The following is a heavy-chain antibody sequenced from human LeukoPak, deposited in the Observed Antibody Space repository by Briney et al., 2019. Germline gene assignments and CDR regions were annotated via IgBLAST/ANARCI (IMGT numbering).Heavy chain of an antibody. CDR3: ARDDYYYDSSGYYSRKFDY. CDR2: IYTSGST. D-gene: IGHD3-22*01. CDR1: GGSISSYY. Sequence: PSETLSLTCTVSGGSISSYYWSWIRQPAGKGLEWIGRIYTSGSTNYNPSLKSRVTMSVDTSKNQFSLKLSSVTAADTAVYYCARDDYYYDSSGYYSRKFDYWGQGTLVTVSS. V-gene: IGHV4-4*07. J-gene: IGHJ4*02.